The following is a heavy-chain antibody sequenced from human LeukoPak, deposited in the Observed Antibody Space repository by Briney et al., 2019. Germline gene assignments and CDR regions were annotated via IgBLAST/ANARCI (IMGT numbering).Heavy chain of an antibody. CDR3: ARERDYGSGSYIWFDP. CDR2: IYYSRST. D-gene: IGHD3-10*01. J-gene: IGHJ5*02. Sequence: SETLSLTCTVSGGSISSYYWSWIRQPPGKGLEWIGYIYYSRSTNYNPSLKSRVTISADTSKNQFSLKLSSVTAADTAVYYCARERDYGSGSYIWFDPWGQGTLVTVSS. CDR1: GGSISSYY. V-gene: IGHV4-59*01.